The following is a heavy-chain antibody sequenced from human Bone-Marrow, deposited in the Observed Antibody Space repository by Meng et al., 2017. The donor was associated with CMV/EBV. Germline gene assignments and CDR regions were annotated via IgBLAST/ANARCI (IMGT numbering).Heavy chain of an antibody. V-gene: IGHV3-74*01. CDR3: ARDRYYGVRGSMDV. Sequence: GESLKISCAASGFTFSSYEMNWVRQAPGKGLVWVSRINSDGSSTSYADSVKGRFTISRDNAKNTLYLQMNSLRAEDTAVYYCARDRYYGVRGSMDVWGQGTTVTVSS. CDR1: GFTFSSYE. CDR2: INSDGSST. D-gene: IGHD4-17*01. J-gene: IGHJ6*02.